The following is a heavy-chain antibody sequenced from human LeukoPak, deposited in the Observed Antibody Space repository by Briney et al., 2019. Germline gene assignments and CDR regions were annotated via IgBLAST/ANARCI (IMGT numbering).Heavy chain of an antibody. Sequence: GGSLRLSCAASGFTFSSYAMSWVRQAPGKGLEWVATMSFDVNNKYYADSVRGRFTISRNNSKNTLYLQMNSLRAEDTAVYSCARGYCTSSSRYNDYWGQGTLVTVSS. V-gene: IGHV3-30*04. J-gene: IGHJ4*02. CDR1: GFTFSSYA. CDR3: ARGYCTSSSRYNDY. D-gene: IGHD2-2*02. CDR2: MSFDVNNK.